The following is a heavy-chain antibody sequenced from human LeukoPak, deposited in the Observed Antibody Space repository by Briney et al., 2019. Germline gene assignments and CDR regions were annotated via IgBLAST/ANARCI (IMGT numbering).Heavy chain of an antibody. D-gene: IGHD3-22*01. V-gene: IGHV4-39*01. J-gene: IGHJ5*02. CDR2: IYYSGST. CDR1: GGSISSSRYY. Sequence: SETLSLTCTVSGGSISSSRYYWGWIRQPPGKGLEWIGSIYYSGSTYYNPSLKSRVTISVDTSKNQFSLKLSSVTAADTAVYYCAKQLYYYESSGPKWFDPWGQGTLVTVSS. CDR3: AKQLYYYESSGPKWFDP.